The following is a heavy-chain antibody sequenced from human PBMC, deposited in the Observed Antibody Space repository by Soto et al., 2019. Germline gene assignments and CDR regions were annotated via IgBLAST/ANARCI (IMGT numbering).Heavy chain of an antibody. CDR2: ILHSGYT. Sequence: SETLSLTCTVSGVSISSYYWSWSRQPPGKGLEWIGSILHSGYTDYNPSIQSRVTISVDVSKHQFSLRLSSVTAADTAMYYCAKYSGGTMKDHWGPGTLVTVAS. CDR1: GVSISSYY. D-gene: IGHD3-10*01. V-gene: IGHV4-59*04. J-gene: IGHJ4*02. CDR3: AKYSGGTMKDH.